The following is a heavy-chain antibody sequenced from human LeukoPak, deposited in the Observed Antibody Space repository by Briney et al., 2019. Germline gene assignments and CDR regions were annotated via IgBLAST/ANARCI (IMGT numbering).Heavy chain of an antibody. J-gene: IGHJ2*01. Sequence: SGGSLRLSCAASGFTFSSYAMSWVRQAPGKGLEWVSAISGSGGSTYYADSVKGRVTISRDNSKNTLYLQMNSLRAEDTAVYYCAKVGMVVPPPYWYFDLWGRGTLVTVSS. CDR1: GFTFSSYA. D-gene: IGHD4-23*01. CDR2: ISGSGGST. V-gene: IGHV3-23*01. CDR3: AKVGMVVPPPYWYFDL.